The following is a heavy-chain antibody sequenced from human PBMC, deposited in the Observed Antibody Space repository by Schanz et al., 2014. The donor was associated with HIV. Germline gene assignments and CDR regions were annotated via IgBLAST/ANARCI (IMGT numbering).Heavy chain of an antibody. D-gene: IGHD3-3*01. V-gene: IGHV4-30-4*01. CDR3: AGARVLRDLEWPPSYHHYGMHV. J-gene: IGHJ6*02. Sequence: QVQLQESGPGLVKPSQTLSLTCTVSGDSITSSISSGGYYWRWIRQPPGKGLARIGEVTDDGRSGDGSRVYTPSLKGRVTISIGSSKNQFSLKLSPATDADMGVCFCAGARVLRDLEWPPSYHHYGMHVWGQGTSVIVSS. CDR2: VTDDGRSGDGSR. CDR1: GDSITSSISSGGYY.